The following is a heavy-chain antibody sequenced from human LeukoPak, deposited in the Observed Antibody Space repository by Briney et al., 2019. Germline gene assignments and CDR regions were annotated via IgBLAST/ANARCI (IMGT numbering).Heavy chain of an antibody. CDR2: ISAYNGNT. D-gene: IGHD3-3*01. Sequence: ASVKVSCRASGGTFSSYAISWVRQAPGQGLEWMGWISAYNGNTNYAQKLQGRVTMTTDTSTSTAYMELRSLRSDDTAVYYCARSVFLEDAFDIWGQGTMVTVSS. V-gene: IGHV1-18*01. CDR1: GGTFSSYA. CDR3: ARSVFLEDAFDI. J-gene: IGHJ3*02.